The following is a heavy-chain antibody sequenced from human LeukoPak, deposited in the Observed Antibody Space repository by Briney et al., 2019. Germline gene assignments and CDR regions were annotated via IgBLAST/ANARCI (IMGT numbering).Heavy chain of an antibody. J-gene: IGHJ3*02. Sequence: GASVKVSCEASGYTFTGFYMHWVRPAAGQGLELMGCICPNSGCTHYAQKFQGRVTMTRSKSINIAYMELSRLRSDDTALYYCARDRRGVGFCSGGSCPDAFDIWGQGTMVTVSS. V-gene: IGHV1-2*02. D-gene: IGHD2-15*01. CDR3: ARDRRGVGFCSGGSCPDAFDI. CDR1: GYTFTGFY. CDR2: ICPNSGCT.